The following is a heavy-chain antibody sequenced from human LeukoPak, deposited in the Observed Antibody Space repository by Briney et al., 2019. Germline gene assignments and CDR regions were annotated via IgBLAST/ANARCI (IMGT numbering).Heavy chain of an antibody. Sequence: PGRSLRLSCAASGFNFDDYAMHWVRQAPGKGLEWVSGISWNSGSIGYADSVKGRFTISRDSAKNSLYLQMNSLRAEDTALYYCAKDYYGWGSYSRVDVWGQGTTVTVSS. J-gene: IGHJ6*02. CDR1: GFNFDDYA. V-gene: IGHV3-9*01. CDR2: ISWNSGSI. CDR3: AKDYYGWGSYSRVDV. D-gene: IGHD3-10*01.